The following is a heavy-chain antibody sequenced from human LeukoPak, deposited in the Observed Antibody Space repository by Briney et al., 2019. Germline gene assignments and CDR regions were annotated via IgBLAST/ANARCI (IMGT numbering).Heavy chain of an antibody. CDR2: IYTSGST. CDR3: ARWVVVPAAIPPTRYYYMDV. CDR1: GGSISSGSYY. Sequence: PSETLSLTCTVSGGSISSGSYYWSWIRQPAGKGLEWIGRIYTSGSTNYNPSLKSRVTMSVDTSKNQFSLKLSSVTAADTAVYYCARWVVVPAAIPPTRYYYMDVWGKGTTVTISS. J-gene: IGHJ6*03. D-gene: IGHD2-2*02. V-gene: IGHV4-61*02.